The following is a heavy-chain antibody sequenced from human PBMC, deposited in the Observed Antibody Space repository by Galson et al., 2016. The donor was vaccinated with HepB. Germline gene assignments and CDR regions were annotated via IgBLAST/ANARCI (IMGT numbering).Heavy chain of an antibody. CDR3: ARVVGGDKKNYYFFYAMDV. V-gene: IGHV3-53*01. CDR1: GFSVSNNY. J-gene: IGHJ6*02. D-gene: IGHD1-26*01. Sequence: SLRLSCAASGFSVSNNYMTWVRQGPGKGLEWVSLIYRGGNTYYADSVKGRFTISRDNSKNTVYLQMHSLRAEDTAVYYCARVVGGDKKNYYFFYAMDVWGQGTTVTVSS. CDR2: IYRGGNT.